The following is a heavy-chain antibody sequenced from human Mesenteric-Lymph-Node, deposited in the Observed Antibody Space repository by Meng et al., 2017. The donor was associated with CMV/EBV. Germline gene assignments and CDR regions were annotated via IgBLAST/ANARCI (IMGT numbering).Heavy chain of an antibody. CDR1: GDSVSTTSFY. CDR3: ARRGRSGTLNWFDT. J-gene: IGHJ5*02. V-gene: IGHV4-39*07. CDR2: VYYRDNT. D-gene: IGHD1-26*01. Sequence: SETLSLTCTVSGDSVSTTSFYWDWIRQPPGGALEWIGSVYYRDNTNYNPSLKSRVTISLDTSKNQLSLSLSPLTAADTAVYYCARRGRSGTLNWFDTWGQGTLVTVSS.